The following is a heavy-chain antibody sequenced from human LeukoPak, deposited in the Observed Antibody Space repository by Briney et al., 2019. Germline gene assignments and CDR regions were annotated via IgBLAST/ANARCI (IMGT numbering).Heavy chain of an antibody. V-gene: IGHV3-21*01. CDR2: ISSTSYI. J-gene: IGHJ6*03. Sequence: GGSLRLSCAASGFTFSSYAMSWVRQAPGKGLEWVSSISSTSYIYSADPVKGRFTVSRDNAKHSLYLQINSLRAEDTAVYYCARVSLSPPYYDDTSGFYYYMDVWGKGTTVTVSS. CDR1: GFTFSSYA. CDR3: ARVSLSPPYYDDTSGFYYYMDV. D-gene: IGHD3-22*01.